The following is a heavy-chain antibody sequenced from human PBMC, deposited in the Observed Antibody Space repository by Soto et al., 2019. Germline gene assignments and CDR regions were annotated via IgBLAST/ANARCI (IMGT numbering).Heavy chain of an antibody. CDR2: IWYDGSNK. J-gene: IGHJ4*02. D-gene: IGHD5-18*01. CDR3: ARVGGYSYGYGDY. Sequence: QVQLVESGGGVVQPGRSLRLSCAASGFTFSSYGMHWVRQAPGKGLEWVAVIWYDGSNKYYADSVKGRFTISRDNSKNTLYLQMNSLRAEDTAVYYCARVGGYSYGYGDYWGQETLVTVSS. V-gene: IGHV3-33*01. CDR1: GFTFSSYG.